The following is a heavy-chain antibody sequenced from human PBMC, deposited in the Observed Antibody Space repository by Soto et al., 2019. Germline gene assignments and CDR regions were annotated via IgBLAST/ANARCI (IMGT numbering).Heavy chain of an antibody. CDR1: GFTFSSYG. CDR3: ARDTFNLNEKIAAAGRIDY. Sequence: GGSLRLSCAASGFTFSSYGMHWVRQAPGKGLEWVAVIWYDGSNKYYADSVKGRFTISRDNSKNTLYLQMNSLRAEDTAVYYCARDTFNLNEKIAAAGRIDYWGQGTLVTVSS. J-gene: IGHJ4*02. CDR2: IWYDGSNK. D-gene: IGHD6-13*01. V-gene: IGHV3-33*01.